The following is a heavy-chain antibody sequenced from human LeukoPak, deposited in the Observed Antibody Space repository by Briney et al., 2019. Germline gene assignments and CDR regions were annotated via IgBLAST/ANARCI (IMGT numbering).Heavy chain of an antibody. J-gene: IGHJ6*02. CDR2: IYPGDSDT. D-gene: IGHD2-2*01. CDR1: GYSFTSYW. CDR3: ARLKGYCSSTSCYVNYYYGMDV. V-gene: IGHV5-51*01. Sequence: RAGESLQTSCKGSGYSFTSYWIGWVRQLPGKGLEWMGIIYPGDSDTRYSPSFQGQVTISADKSISTAYLQWSSLKASDTAMYYCARLKGYCSSTSCYVNYYYGMDVWGQGTTATVSS.